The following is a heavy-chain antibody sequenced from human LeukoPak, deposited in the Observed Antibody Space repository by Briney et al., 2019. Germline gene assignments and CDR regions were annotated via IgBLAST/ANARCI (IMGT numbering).Heavy chain of an antibody. V-gene: IGHV1-69*04. CDR3: ASHGGSPAFDY. D-gene: IGHD3-10*01. Sequence: SVEVSCKASGGTFSSYAISWVRQAPGQGLEWMGRIIPILGIANYAQKFQGRVTITADKSTSTAYMELSSLRSEDTAVYYCASHGGSPAFDYWGQGTLVTVSS. J-gene: IGHJ4*02. CDR2: IIPILGIA. CDR1: GGTFSSYA.